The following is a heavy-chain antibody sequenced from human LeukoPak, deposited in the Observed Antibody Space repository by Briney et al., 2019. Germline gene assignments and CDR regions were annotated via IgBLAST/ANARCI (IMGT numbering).Heavy chain of an antibody. CDR3: ARDVGHGQWLVRPYYYMDV. CDR2: IRYDGSNK. D-gene: IGHD6-19*01. J-gene: IGHJ6*03. CDR1: GFTFSSYG. Sequence: PGGSLRLSCAASGFTFSSYGMHWVRQAPGKGLEWVAFIRYDGSNKYYADSVKGRFTISRDNSKNTLYLQMNSLRAEDTAVYYCARDVGHGQWLVRPYYYMDVWGKGTTVTVSS. V-gene: IGHV3-30*02.